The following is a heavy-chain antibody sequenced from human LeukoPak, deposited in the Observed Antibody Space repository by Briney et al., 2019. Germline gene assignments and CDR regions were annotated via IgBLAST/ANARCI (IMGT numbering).Heavy chain of an antibody. Sequence: GGSLRLSVAASGFTFDDYPMHWVRQPPGKGLNWFSGISWNSGSIGYADSVKGRFTISRDNAKNSLYLQMNSLRAEDTALYYCAKDIEAYSGSYDYWGQGTLVTVSS. D-gene: IGHD1-26*01. CDR3: AKDIEAYSGSYDY. CDR2: ISWNSGSI. CDR1: GFTFDDYP. J-gene: IGHJ4*02. V-gene: IGHV3-9*01.